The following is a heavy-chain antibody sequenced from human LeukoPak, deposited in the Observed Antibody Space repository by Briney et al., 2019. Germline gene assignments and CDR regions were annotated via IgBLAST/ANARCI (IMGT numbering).Heavy chain of an antibody. CDR2: ISAYNGNT. CDR1: GYTFTSYG. V-gene: IGHV1-18*01. CDR3: ARDHIAMDFWSGSTH. D-gene: IGHD3-3*01. J-gene: IGHJ1*01. Sequence: ASVKVSCKASGYTFTSYGISWVRQAPGQGLEWMGWISAYNGNTNYAQKLQGRVTMTTDTSTSTAYMELRSLRSDDTAVYYCARDHIAMDFWSGSTHWGQGTLVTVSS.